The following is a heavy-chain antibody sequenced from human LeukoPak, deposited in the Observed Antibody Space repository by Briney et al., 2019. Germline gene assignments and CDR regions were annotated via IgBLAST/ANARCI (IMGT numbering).Heavy chain of an antibody. V-gene: IGHV3-53*01. CDR3: ARRAGEYSHPYDY. D-gene: IGHD4-17*01. Sequence: GGSLRLSCAASGFTFSSYEVNWVRQAPGKGLEWVSFIYSGGNTHYSDSVKGRFTISRDNSKNTLYLQMNSLRAEDTAVYYCARRAGEYSHPYDYWGQGTLVTVSS. CDR1: GFTFSSYE. J-gene: IGHJ4*02. CDR2: IYSGGNT.